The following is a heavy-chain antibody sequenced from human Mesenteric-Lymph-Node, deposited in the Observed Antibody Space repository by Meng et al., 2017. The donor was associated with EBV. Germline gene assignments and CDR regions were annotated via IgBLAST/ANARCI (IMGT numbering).Heavy chain of an antibody. CDR2: IFYRGST. D-gene: IGHD3-10*01. CDR1: GDAVSSTDFY. V-gene: IGHV4-61*08. J-gene: IGHJ5*02. CDR3: AGDLAVGAIAGNWFDP. Sequence: HLQESGPGLVKPSETLSLICTVAGDAVSSTDFYWNWIRQPPGKGLEWIGYIFYRGSTNYSPSLRSRVTISVDTSTNQFSLNLKSVTAADTAVYFCAGDLAVGAIAGNWFDPWSQGTLVTVSS.